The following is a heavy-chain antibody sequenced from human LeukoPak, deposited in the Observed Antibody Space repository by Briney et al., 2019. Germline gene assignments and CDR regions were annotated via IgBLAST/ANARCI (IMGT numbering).Heavy chain of an antibody. V-gene: IGHV3-13*01. J-gene: IGHJ4*02. CDR2: IGTAGDT. Sequence: GGSLRLSCAASGFTFSSYDMHWVRQATGKGLEWVSAIGTAGDTYYPGSVKGRFTISRENAKNSLYLQMNSLRAEDTAVYYCARVGYSSGWTGGPYDYWGQGTLVTVSS. CDR1: GFTFSSYD. D-gene: IGHD6-19*01. CDR3: ARVGYSSGWTGGPYDY.